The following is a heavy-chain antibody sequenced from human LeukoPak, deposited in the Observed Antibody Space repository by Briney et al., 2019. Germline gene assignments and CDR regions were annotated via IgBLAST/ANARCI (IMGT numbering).Heavy chain of an antibody. J-gene: IGHJ4*02. D-gene: IGHD5-12*01. Sequence: PSETLSLTCTVSGGSISSGGYYWSWIRQHPGKGLEWIGYIYYSGSTYYNPSLKSRVTISVDTSKNQFSLKLSSVTAADTAVYYCASGGGIVATALDYWGQGTLVTVSS. CDR2: IYYSGST. V-gene: IGHV4-31*03. CDR3: ASGGGIVATALDY. CDR1: GGSISSGGYY.